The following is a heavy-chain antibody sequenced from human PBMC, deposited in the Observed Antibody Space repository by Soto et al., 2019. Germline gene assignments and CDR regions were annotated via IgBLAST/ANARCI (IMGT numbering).Heavy chain of an antibody. V-gene: IGHV4-59*01. D-gene: IGHD2-15*01. CDR2: IHYTRTP. CDR1: RGSINNSY. CDR3: VIVANGGLFDY. Sequence: QVLLQESGPGLVKPSETLALTCTVSRGSINNSYWTWIRQPPGKLLEWIGYIHYTRTPNHNPSLRGSVTMSVDTSNNPFSLQLSSVTAAATGVYYCVIVANGGLFDYCGPGNMVTVSS. J-gene: IGHJ4*02.